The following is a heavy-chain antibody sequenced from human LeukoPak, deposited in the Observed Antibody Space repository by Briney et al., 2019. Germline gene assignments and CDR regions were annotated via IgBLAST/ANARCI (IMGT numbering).Heavy chain of an antibody. CDR1: GFTFSSYW. D-gene: IGHD6-19*01. J-gene: IGHJ5*02. Sequence: GGSLRLSCAASGFTFSSYWMHWVRQAPGKGLVWVSRINTDGSSTSYADSVKGRFTISRDNAKNTPYLQMNSLRAEDTAVYYCALLSGAVAGKNNWFDPWGQGTLVPSPQ. CDR2: INTDGSST. V-gene: IGHV3-74*01. CDR3: ALLSGAVAGKNNWFDP.